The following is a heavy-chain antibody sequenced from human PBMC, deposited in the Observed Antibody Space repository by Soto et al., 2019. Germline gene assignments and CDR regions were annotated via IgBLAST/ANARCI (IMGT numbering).Heavy chain of an antibody. V-gene: IGHV3-48*03. CDR1: GFTFSNYD. Sequence: EVQLVESGGGLVQPGGSLRISCAASGFTFSNYDMNWVRQAPGKGLEWVSYISSSGSNIYYADSVKGRFTVSRDNAKNSLNLQMNSLRDEDTAVYYCARDELGGYFDYWGQGTLVTVSS. J-gene: IGHJ4*03. D-gene: IGHD6-6*01. CDR2: ISSSGSNI. CDR3: ARDELGGYFDY.